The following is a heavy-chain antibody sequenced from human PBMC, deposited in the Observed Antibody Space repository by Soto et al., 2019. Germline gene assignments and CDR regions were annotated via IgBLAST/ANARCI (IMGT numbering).Heavy chain of an antibody. D-gene: IGHD6-13*01. Sequence: PGGSLRLSCAASGFTFSSYGMHWVRQAPGKGLEWVAVIWYDGSNKYYADSVKGRFTISRDNSKNTLYLQMNSLRAEDTAVYYCARARQLAALRDYFDYWGQGTLVTVSS. V-gene: IGHV3-33*01. CDR2: IWYDGSNK. J-gene: IGHJ4*02. CDR1: GFTFSSYG. CDR3: ARARQLAALRDYFDY.